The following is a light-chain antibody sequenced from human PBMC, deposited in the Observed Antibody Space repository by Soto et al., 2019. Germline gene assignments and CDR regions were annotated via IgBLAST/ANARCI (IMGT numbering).Light chain of an antibody. CDR2: EGS. CDR3: CSYAGSSTLV. J-gene: IGLJ2*01. CDR1: SSDVGSYKF. Sequence: QSVLTQPASVSGSPGQSFTISCTGTSSDVGSYKFVSWYQQHPGKAPKLMIYEGSKRPSGVSNRFSGSKSGNTASLTISGLQAEDEADYYCCSYAGSSTLVFGGGTKLTVL. V-gene: IGLV2-23*01.